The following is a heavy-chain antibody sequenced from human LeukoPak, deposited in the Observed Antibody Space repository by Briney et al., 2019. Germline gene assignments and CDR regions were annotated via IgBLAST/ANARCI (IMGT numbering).Heavy chain of an antibody. CDR2: IWYDGSNK. V-gene: IGHV3-33*01. CDR1: GFTFSSYG. J-gene: IGHJ4*02. D-gene: IGHD2-21*01. CDR3: ARAQQLPGNGEFWWSKSHRSGLDY. Sequence: GKSLTLSCVASGFTFSSYGMHWVRQAPGKGLEWVAVIWYDGSNKYYIDSVKGRFTISRDNSKNTLYLQMNNVRGDDTAVYYCARAQQLPGNGEFWWSKSHRSGLDYWGQGTLVTVSS.